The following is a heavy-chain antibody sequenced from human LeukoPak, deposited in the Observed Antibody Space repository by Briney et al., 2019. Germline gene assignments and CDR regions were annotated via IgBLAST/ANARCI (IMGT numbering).Heavy chain of an antibody. CDR2: IIPIFRTA. J-gene: IGHJ4*02. V-gene: IGHV1-69*05. CDR1: GGTFSSYA. Sequence: SVKVSCKASGGTFSSYAISGVRQAPGQGVEWRGGIIPIFRTANYAQQFQGRVTITTDDSTSTAYMELSSLRSEDTAVYYCAREALGAPGGFDYWGQGTLVTVSS. CDR3: AREALGAPGGFDY. D-gene: IGHD1-26*01.